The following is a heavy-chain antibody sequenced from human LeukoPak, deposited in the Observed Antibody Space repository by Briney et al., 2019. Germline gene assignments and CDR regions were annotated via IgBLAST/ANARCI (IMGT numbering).Heavy chain of an antibody. CDR1: GDTFSSYA. V-gene: IGHV1-69*13. CDR3: ARDRDSNYQWYFDY. D-gene: IGHD4/OR15-4a*01. J-gene: IGHJ4*02. Sequence: SLKVSCKAPGDTFSSYAISWVRQAPGQGLEWMGGIIPIFGAANYAQKFQGRVTITADESTSTAYMELSSLRSEDTAVYYCARDRDSNYQWYFDYWGQGTLVTVSS. CDR2: IIPIFGAA.